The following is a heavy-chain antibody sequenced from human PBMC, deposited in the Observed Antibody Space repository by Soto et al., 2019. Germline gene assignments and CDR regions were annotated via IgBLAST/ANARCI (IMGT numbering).Heavy chain of an antibody. J-gene: IGHJ4*02. CDR2: ISSSSSYI. Sequence: EVQLVESGGGLVNPGGSLRLYCAASGVTFSSYSMNWVRQAPGKGLEWVSSISSSSSYIYYADSVKGRFTISRDNAKNALYLQMNSLRAEDTAVYYCVGPLIAGNDYWGQGTLVTVSS. CDR3: VGPLIAGNDY. CDR1: GVTFSSYS. D-gene: IGHD3-16*01. V-gene: IGHV3-21*01.